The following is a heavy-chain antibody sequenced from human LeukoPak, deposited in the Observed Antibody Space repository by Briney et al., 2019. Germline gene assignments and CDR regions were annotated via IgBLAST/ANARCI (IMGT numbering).Heavy chain of an antibody. CDR1: GFTFSSYG. CDR2: IRYDGSNK. V-gene: IGHV3-30*02. CDR3: AKEPPAEDYDFWSGPQNYMDV. D-gene: IGHD3-3*01. J-gene: IGHJ6*03. Sequence: PGGSLRLSCAASGFTFSSYGMHWVRQAPGKGLEWVAFIRYDGSNKYYADSVKGRFTISRDSSKNTLYLQMNSLRAEDTAVYYCAKEPPAEDYDFWSGPQNYMDVWGKGTTVTVSS.